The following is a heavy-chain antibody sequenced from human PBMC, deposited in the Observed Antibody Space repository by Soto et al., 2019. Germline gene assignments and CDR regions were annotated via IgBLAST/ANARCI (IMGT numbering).Heavy chain of an antibody. D-gene: IGHD6-13*01. CDR1: GDSIRSYY. J-gene: IGHJ4*02. CDR3: TRGGSGYSSTWAAY. CDR2: ISHSGST. Sequence: SETLSLTCSVSGDSIRSYYWSWFRQPPGKGLEWIGYISHSGSTKYNPSLKSRVTMSMDTSRNQFSLRMTSVTSADTAFYYCTRGGSGYSSTWAAYWGQGTLVTVSS. V-gene: IGHV4-59*01.